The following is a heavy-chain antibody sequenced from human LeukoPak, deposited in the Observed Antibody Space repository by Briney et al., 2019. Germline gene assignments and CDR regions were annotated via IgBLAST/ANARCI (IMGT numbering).Heavy chain of an antibody. V-gene: IGHV4-61*02. Sequence: SETLSLTCTASGGSISSGSYYWSWIRQPAGKGLEWIGRIYTSGSTNYNPSLKSRVTISVDTSKNQFSLKLSSVTAADTAVYYCAREAASIAVAGTDLHGGKDYWGQGTLVTVSS. CDR1: GGSISSGSYY. J-gene: IGHJ4*02. CDR3: AREAASIAVAGTDLHGGKDY. D-gene: IGHD6-19*01. CDR2: IYTSGST.